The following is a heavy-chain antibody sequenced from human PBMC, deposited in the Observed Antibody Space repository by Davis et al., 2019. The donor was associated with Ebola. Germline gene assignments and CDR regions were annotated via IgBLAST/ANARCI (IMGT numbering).Heavy chain of an antibody. CDR3: ARAYDWNYVVPFDY. CDR2: ISSSSSYI. D-gene: IGHD1-7*01. CDR1: GFTFSSYS. V-gene: IGHV3-21*01. Sequence: PGGSLRLSCAASGFTFSSYSMNWVRQAPGKGLEWVSSISSSSSYIYYADSVKGRFTISRDNAKNSLYLQMNSLRAEDTAVYYCARAYDWNYVVPFDYWGQGTLVTVSS. J-gene: IGHJ4*02.